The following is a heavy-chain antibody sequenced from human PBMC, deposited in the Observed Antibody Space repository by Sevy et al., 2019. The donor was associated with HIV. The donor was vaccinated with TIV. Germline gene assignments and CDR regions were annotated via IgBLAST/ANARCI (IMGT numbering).Heavy chain of an antibody. Sequence: GGSLRLSCAASEFTFSSYARHWVRQAPGKGLEWVAVISYDGSNKYYADSVKGRFTISRDNSKNTLYLQMNSLRAEDTAVYYCASFTPGIAVAGTDYWGQGTLVTVSS. CDR1: EFTFSSYA. V-gene: IGHV3-30-3*01. CDR2: ISYDGSNK. J-gene: IGHJ4*02. CDR3: ASFTPGIAVAGTDY. D-gene: IGHD6-19*01.